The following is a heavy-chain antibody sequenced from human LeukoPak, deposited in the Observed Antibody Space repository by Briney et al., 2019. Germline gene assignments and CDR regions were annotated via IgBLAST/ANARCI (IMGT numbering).Heavy chain of an antibody. V-gene: IGHV1-18*01. CDR1: GYTFTSYG. Sequence: ASVKVSCKASGYTFTSYGISWVRQAPGQGLEWMGWISAYNGNTNYAQKLPGRVTMTTDTSTSTAYMELRSLRSDDTAVYYCARDKVVAATRGAYAPRHNYYYGMDVWGQGTTVTVSS. J-gene: IGHJ6*02. CDR3: ARDKVVAATRGAYAPRHNYYYGMDV. D-gene: IGHD2-15*01. CDR2: ISAYNGNT.